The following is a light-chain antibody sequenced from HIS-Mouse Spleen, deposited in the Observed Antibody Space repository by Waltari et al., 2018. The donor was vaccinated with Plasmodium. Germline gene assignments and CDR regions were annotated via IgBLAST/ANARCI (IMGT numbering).Light chain of an antibody. CDR2: EDS. CDR1: ALPKKY. Sequence: SYELTQPPSVSVSPGQTARITCSGDALPKKYAYWYQHKSGQAPVLVIYEDSKRPSGSHERFSGASSGTMATLTSSGAQVEDEADYYCYSTDSSGNHRVFGGGTKLTVL. J-gene: IGLJ3*02. V-gene: IGLV3-10*01. CDR3: YSTDSSGNHRV.